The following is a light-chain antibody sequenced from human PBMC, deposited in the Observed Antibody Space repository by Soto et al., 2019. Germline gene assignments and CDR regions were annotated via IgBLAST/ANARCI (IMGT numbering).Light chain of an antibody. CDR1: SSNVGYYDY. CDR2: DVS. CDR3: SSYTGSRTVV. V-gene: IGLV2-14*03. Sequence: QSALTQPASVSGSPGQSITISCTGTSSNVGYYDYVSWYQQHPGKAPKLMIYDVSNRPLGVSVRFSGSKSGNTASLTISGLQAEDEADYYCSSYTGSRTVVFGGRTKLPVL. J-gene: IGLJ2*01.